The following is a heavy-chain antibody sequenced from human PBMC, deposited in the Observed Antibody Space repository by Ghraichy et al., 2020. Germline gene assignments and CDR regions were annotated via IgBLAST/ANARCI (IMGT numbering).Heavy chain of an antibody. J-gene: IGHJ3*02. CDR1: GYTFTSYD. V-gene: IGHV1-8*01. CDR3: ARASRYDYYDSSDRDAFDI. D-gene: IGHD3-22*01. CDR2: MNPNSGNT. Sequence: ASVKVSCKASGYTFTSYDINWVRQATGQGLEWMGWMNPNSGNTGYAQKFQGRVTMTRNTSISTAYMELSSLRSEDTAVYYCARASRYDYYDSSDRDAFDIWGQGTMVTVSS.